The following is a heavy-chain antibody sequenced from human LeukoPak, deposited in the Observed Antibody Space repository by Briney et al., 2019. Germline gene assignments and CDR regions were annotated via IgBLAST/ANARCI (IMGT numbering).Heavy chain of an antibody. CDR1: GGTFISYA. J-gene: IGHJ4*02. CDR2: IIPIFGTA. V-gene: IGHV1-69*05. Sequence: SVKVSCKASGGTFISYAISWVRQAPGQGLEWMGGIIPIFGTANYAQKFQGRVTITTDDSTSTAYMELSSLRSEDTAVYYCARVVLSSGWFTDYWGQGTLVTVSS. CDR3: ARVVLSSGWFTDY. D-gene: IGHD6-19*01.